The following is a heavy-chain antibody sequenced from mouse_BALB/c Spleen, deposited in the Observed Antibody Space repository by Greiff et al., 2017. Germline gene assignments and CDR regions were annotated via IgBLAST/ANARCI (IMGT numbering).Heavy chain of an antibody. D-gene: IGHD1-1*01. CDR1: GFTFSSYA. CDR3: ARKLLRFYAMDY. V-gene: IGHV5-6-5*01. Sequence: VKLVESGGGLVKPGGSLKLSCAASGFTFSSYAMSWVRQTPEKRLEWVASISSGGSTYYPDSVKGRFTISRDNARNILYLQMSSLRSEDTAMYYCARKLLRFYAMDYWGQGTSVTVSS. J-gene: IGHJ4*01. CDR2: ISSGGST.